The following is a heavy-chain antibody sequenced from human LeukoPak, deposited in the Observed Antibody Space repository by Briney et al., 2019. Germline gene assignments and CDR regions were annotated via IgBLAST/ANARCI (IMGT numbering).Heavy chain of an antibody. V-gene: IGHV4-59*01. Sequence: SETLSLTWTVAGDSISTYYWSWIRQPPGKGLEWIVYMYYSGSTNYNPSRNSRLSISLDTPKNQFSLRLNSVTAAAPALYYCASGVAGSGPYDYCGREPWSPSPQ. CDR2: MYYSGST. CDR1: GDSISTYY. CDR3: ASGVAGSGPYDY. J-gene: IGHJ4*02. D-gene: IGHD2-8*01.